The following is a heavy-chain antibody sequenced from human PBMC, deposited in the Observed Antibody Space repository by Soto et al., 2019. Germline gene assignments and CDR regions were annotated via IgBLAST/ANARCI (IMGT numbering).Heavy chain of an antibody. J-gene: IGHJ4*02. CDR2: ISAYNGNT. V-gene: IGHV1-18*04. CDR3: ARDKITYYDFWSGYQKGYYFDY. CDR1: GYTFTSYG. Sequence: ASVKVSCKASGYTFTSYGISWVRQAPGQGLEWMGWISAYNGNTNYAQKLQGRVTMTTDTCTSTAYMELRSLRSDDTAVYYCARDKITYYDFWSGYQKGYYFDYWGQETLVTVSS. D-gene: IGHD3-3*01.